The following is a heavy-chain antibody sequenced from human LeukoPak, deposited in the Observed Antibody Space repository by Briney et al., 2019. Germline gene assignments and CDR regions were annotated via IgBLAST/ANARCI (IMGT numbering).Heavy chain of an antibody. CDR3: TTDLGDYSEG. J-gene: IGHJ4*02. CDR2: IKSKTDGGTT. Sequence: GFLRLSCAASGFTFSNAWMSWVRQALGEGLEWVGRIKSKTDGGTTDYAAPVKGRFTISRDDSKNTLYLQMNSLKTEDTAVYYCTTDLGDYSEGWGQGTLVTVSS. D-gene: IGHD4-17*01. V-gene: IGHV3-15*01. CDR1: GFTFSNAW.